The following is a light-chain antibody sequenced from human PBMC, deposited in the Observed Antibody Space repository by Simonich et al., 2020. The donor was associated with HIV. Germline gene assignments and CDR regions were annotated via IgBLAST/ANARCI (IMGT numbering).Light chain of an antibody. V-gene: IGKV1-39*01. Sequence: DIQMTQSPSSLSASVGDRVTITCRASQSISSYLNWYQQKPGKAPKLLIYAASSLQSGVPSRFSGSGSGIDFILTISSLQPDDFATYFCQQYSNYSRTFGQGTKVDIK. CDR2: AAS. CDR3: QQYSNYSRT. CDR1: QSISSY. J-gene: IGKJ1*01.